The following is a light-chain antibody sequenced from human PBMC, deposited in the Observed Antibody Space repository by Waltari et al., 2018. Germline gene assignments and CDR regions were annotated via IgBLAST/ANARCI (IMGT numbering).Light chain of an antibody. V-gene: IGKV2-30*02. J-gene: IGKJ1*01. Sequence: DVVMTQSPLSLPVTLGQPATISCRSSQSLVHSDGKTYLNWFQQRPGQSPRRLIYKVFNRDSGVPDRFSGSGSGTDFTLKISRVEAEDVATYYCMQATQRPLTFGQGTKVEIK. CDR2: KVF. CDR1: QSLVHSDGKTY. CDR3: MQATQRPLT.